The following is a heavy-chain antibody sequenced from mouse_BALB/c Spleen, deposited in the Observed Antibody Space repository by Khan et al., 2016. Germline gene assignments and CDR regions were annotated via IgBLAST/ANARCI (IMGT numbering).Heavy chain of an antibody. J-gene: IGHJ4*01. Sequence: EVQLVESGGGLVQPGGSLKLSCAASGFDLSRYWMSWVRQAPGKGLEWIGEINPDSSKINYKPSLKDKFIISRDNAKNTLYLQISRVRSQAPAHYYCTRRACYAMHYWGHETSVTVSS. V-gene: IGHV4-1*02. CDR3: TRRACYAMHY. CDR2: INPDSSKI. CDR1: GFDLSRYW. D-gene: IGHD3-3*01.